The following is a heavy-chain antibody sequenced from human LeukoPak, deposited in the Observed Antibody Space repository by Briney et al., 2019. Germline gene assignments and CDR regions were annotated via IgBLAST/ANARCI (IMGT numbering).Heavy chain of an antibody. CDR2: ISVSGGST. D-gene: IGHD2-21*02. Sequence: AGGSLRLSCAGAGFTFSSYPRSWVPQAPAKGLQWVSAISVSGGSTDYTDSVRVRFTVYRDNSKNTLYLHMKSLIAQDTAVCYXXXXGAQSRLLFTYYFDYWGQGTLVSVSS. V-gene: IGHV3-23*01. CDR3: XXXGAQSRLLFTYYFDY. J-gene: IGHJ4*02. CDR1: GFTFSSYP.